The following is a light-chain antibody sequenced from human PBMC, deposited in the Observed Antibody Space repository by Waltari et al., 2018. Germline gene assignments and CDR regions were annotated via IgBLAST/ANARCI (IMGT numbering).Light chain of an antibody. J-gene: IGLJ3*02. CDR2: DES. CDR3: QVWNSVGDHLSGV. V-gene: IGLV3-21*04. CDR1: KLGSRS. Sequence: SDVLTQSPSVSAAPGETARITCGGNKLGSRSVHWYQQRPGQAPVLVIYDESDRPSGIPERFSGSKSGNTATLIISRVEAGDEADYYCQVWNSVGDHLSGVFGGGTKLTV.